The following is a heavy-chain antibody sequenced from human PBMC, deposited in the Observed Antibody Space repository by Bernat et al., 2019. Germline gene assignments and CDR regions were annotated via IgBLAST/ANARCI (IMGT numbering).Heavy chain of an antibody. V-gene: IGHV3-33*01. D-gene: IGHD2-15*01. CDR1: GFTFSSYG. CDR2: IWYDGSNK. J-gene: IGHJ3*02. CDR3: ARGGGVVGAATPFFDI. Sequence: LRLSCSASGFTFSSYGMHWVRHAPGKGLECVAVIWYDGSNKYYADSVQGRFTLSRENSKNTMDMQMNSLRDEYTAVYYCARGGGVVGAATPFFDIWGQGKMV.